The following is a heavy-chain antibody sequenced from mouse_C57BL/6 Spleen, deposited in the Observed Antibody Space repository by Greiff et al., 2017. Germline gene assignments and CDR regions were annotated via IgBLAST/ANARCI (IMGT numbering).Heavy chain of an antibody. CDR1: GFTFSDYG. CDR2: ISSGSSTI. V-gene: IGHV5-17*01. D-gene: IGHD1-1*01. Sequence: EVQGVESGGGLVKPGGSLKLSCAASGFTFSDYGVHWVRQAPEKGLEWVAYISSGSSTIYYADTVKGRFTISRDNAKNTLFLQMTSLRSEDTAMYYCARINYYGSSPYAMDYWGQGTSVTVSS. J-gene: IGHJ4*01. CDR3: ARINYYGSSPYAMDY.